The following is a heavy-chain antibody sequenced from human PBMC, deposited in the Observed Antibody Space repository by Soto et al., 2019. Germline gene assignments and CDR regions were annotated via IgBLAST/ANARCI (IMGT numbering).Heavy chain of an antibody. D-gene: IGHD4-17*01. J-gene: IGHJ4*02. CDR2: ISAYNDNT. CDR3: ASPVGDFDPYFDY. CDR1: GFTFTSYS. V-gene: IGHV1-18*01. Sequence: ASVKXSCNASGFTFTSYSISWVRQAPGQGLEWMGWISAYNDNTNYAQKLQGRVTMTTDTSTSTAYMELRSLRPDDTAVYHCASPVGDFDPYFDYWGPGTLVTVSS.